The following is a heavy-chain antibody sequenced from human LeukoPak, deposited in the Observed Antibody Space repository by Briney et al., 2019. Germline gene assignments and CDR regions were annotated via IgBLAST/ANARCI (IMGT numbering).Heavy chain of an antibody. Sequence: GGSLRLSCAASGFTFRTYWMSWVRQAPGKGLEWVANIKQDGSEKNYVDSVKGRFTISRDNTKNSLYPQMNSLRAEDTAVFYCARDQYDSWSRRGNFDSWGQGTLVIVSS. V-gene: IGHV3-7*03. CDR1: GFTFRTYW. CDR3: ARDQYDSWSRRGNFDS. D-gene: IGHD3-3*01. J-gene: IGHJ4*02. CDR2: IKQDGSEK.